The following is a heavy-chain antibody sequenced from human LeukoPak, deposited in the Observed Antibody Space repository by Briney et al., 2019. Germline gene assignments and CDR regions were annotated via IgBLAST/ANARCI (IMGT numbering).Heavy chain of an antibody. Sequence: SVKVSCKASGGTFSSYAISWVRQAPGQGLEWMGGIIPIFGTANYAQKFQGRVTITADESTSTAYMELSSLRSEDTAVYYCARDDRSGRIENDAFDIWGQGTMVTASS. J-gene: IGHJ3*02. CDR3: ARDDRSGRIENDAFDI. V-gene: IGHV1-69*01. CDR2: IIPIFGTA. CDR1: GGTFSSYA. D-gene: IGHD3-16*02.